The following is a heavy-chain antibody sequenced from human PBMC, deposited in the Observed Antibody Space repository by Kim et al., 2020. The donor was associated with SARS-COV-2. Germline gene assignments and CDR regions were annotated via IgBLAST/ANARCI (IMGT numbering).Heavy chain of an antibody. CDR2: SSAVNII. Sequence: SSAVNIIHYADSVKGRFTISRDNAKNSLYLQMNGLRVEDTAVYYCARVFGYWGQGALVTVSA. V-gene: IGHV3-11*04. CDR3: ARVFGY. J-gene: IGHJ4*02. D-gene: IGHD3-10*01.